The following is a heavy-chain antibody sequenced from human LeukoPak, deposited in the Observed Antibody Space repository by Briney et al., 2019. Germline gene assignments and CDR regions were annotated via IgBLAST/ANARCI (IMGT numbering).Heavy chain of an antibody. D-gene: IGHD2-15*01. J-gene: IGHJ5*02. CDR3: ARGGLGYCSGGSCPYNWFDP. CDR2: INPSSGST. V-gene: IGHV1-46*01. Sequence: GASVKVSCKASGYTFTTYYMHWVRQAPGQGLEWMGVINPSSGSTNYAQKLQGRVTMTTDTSTSTAYMELRSLRSDDTAVYYCARGGLGYCSGGSCPYNWFDPWGQGTLVTVSS. CDR1: GYTFTTYY.